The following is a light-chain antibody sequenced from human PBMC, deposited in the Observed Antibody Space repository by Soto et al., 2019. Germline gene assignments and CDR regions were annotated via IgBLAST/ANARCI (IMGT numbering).Light chain of an antibody. CDR1: SSNIGAGYD. CDR3: HSYDSRLTAVV. Sequence: QAVVTQPPSVSGAPGQRVTISCTGSSSNIGAGYDVHWYQQLPGTAPKLLIYGNNNRPSGVPDRFSGSKSGTSASLAITGLQAEDEADYYCHSYDSRLTAVVFGGGTQLTVL. J-gene: IGLJ2*01. V-gene: IGLV1-40*01. CDR2: GNN.